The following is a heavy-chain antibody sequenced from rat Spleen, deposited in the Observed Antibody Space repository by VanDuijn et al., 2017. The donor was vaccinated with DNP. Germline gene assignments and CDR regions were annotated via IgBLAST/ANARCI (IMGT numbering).Heavy chain of an antibody. CDR3: ARHRDYYDGHFRFFDY. CDR1: GFSLTTHH. CDR2: IWSNGDT. V-gene: IGHV2-32*01. J-gene: IGHJ2*01. Sequence: QVQLKESGPGLVQPSQTLSLACTVSGFSLTTHHVHWIRQPPGKGLEWMGLIWSNGDTDYNSAVQSRLSISRDTSKSQVFLKSNSLQPEDTGTYYCARHRDYYDGHFRFFDYWGQGVMVTLSS. D-gene: IGHD1-12*03.